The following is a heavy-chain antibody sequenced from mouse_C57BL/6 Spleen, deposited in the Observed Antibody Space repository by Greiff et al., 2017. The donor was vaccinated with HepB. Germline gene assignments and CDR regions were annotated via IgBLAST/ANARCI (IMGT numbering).Heavy chain of an antibody. V-gene: IGHV5-16*01. CDR1: GFTFSDYY. J-gene: IGHJ1*03. D-gene: IGHD2-2*01. CDR2: INYDGSST. CDR3: ASLFYYGYDGDWYFDV. Sequence: EVQLVESEGGLVQPGSSMKLSCTASGFTFSDYYMAWVRQVPEKGLEWVANINYDGSSTYYLDSLKSRFIISRDNAKNILYLQMSSLKSEDTATYYCASLFYYGYDGDWYFDVWGTGTTVTVSS.